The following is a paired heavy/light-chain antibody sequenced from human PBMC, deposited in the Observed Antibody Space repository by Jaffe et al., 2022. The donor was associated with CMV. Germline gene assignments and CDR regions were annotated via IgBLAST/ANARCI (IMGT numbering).Light chain of an antibody. CDR2: AAS. CDR1: QSISSY. J-gene: IGKJ4*01. V-gene: IGKV1-39*01. Sequence: DIQMTQSPSSLSASVGDRVTITCRASQSISSYLNWYQQKPGKAPKLLIYAASSLQSGVPSRFSGSGSGTDFTLTISSLQPEDFATYYCQQSYSLLTFGGGTKVEIK. CDR3: QQSYSLLT.
Heavy chain of an antibody. CDR2: IFSNDEK. D-gene: IGHD3-3*01. V-gene: IGHV2-26*01. CDR1: GFSLSNARMG. CDR3: ARIREDITIFGVATHFDY. Sequence: QVTLKESGPVLVKPTETLTLTCTVSGFSLSNARMGVSWIRQPPGKALEWLAHIFSNDEKSYSTSLKSRLTISKDTSKSQVVLTMTNMDPVDTATYYCARIREDITIFGVATHFDYWGQGTLVTVSS. J-gene: IGHJ4*02.